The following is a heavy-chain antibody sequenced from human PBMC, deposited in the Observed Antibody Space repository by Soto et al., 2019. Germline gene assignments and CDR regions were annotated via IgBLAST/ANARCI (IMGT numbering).Heavy chain of an antibody. CDR1: GGSISSGGYS. D-gene: IGHD3-22*01. V-gene: IGHV4-30-2*01. J-gene: IGHJ4*02. CDR2: IYHSGST. Sequence: PSETLSLTCAVSGGSISSGGYSWSWIRQPPGKGLEWIGYIYHSGSTYYNPSLKSRVTISVDRSKNQFSLNLSSVTAADTAVYYCARLVYDSSGYRPGWGQGTLVTVPS. CDR3: ARLVYDSSGYRPG.